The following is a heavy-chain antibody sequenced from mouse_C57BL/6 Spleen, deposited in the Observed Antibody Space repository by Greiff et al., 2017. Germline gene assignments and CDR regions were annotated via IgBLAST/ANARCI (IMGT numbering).Heavy chain of an antibody. CDR1: GYTFTSYW. V-gene: IGHV1-7*01. D-gene: IGHD2-1*01. CDR3: AREDLLSY. J-gene: IGHJ2*01. Sequence: QVQLKESGAELAKPGASVTLSCKASGYTFTSYWMHWVKQRPGQGLEWIGSINPGSGCTTYNQKFKDKATLTADKSSSTAYMQLSSLTYEDSAVXYCAREDLLSYWGQGTTLTVSS. CDR2: INPGSGCT.